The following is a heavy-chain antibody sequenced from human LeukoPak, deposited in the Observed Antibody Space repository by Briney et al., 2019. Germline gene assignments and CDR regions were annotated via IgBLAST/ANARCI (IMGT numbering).Heavy chain of an antibody. CDR1: GGSISSYY. D-gene: IGHD2-2*01. CDR2: IYYSGST. V-gene: IGHV4-59*01. CDR3: ARGADIVVVPAASWFDP. J-gene: IGHJ5*02. Sequence: SETLSLTCTVSGGSISSYYWSWIRQPPGKGLEWVGYIYYSGSTNYNPSLKSRVTISVDTSKNQFSLKLSSVTAADTAVYYCARGADIVVVPAASWFDPWGQRTLVTVSS.